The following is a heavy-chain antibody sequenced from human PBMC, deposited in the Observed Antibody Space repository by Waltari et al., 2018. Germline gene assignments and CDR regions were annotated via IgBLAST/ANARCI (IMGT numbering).Heavy chain of an antibody. V-gene: IGHV4-38-2*01. CDR3: ARPCTVTTSAFDI. CDR1: GYSISSGYY. Sequence: QVQLQESGPGLVKPSETLSLTCAVSGYSISSGYYWGWIRQPPGKGLEWIGSIYHSGSTYYNPSLKSRVTISVDTSKNQFSLKLSSVTSADTAVYYCARPCTVTTSAFDIWGQGTMVTVSS. D-gene: IGHD4-17*01. J-gene: IGHJ3*02. CDR2: IYHSGST.